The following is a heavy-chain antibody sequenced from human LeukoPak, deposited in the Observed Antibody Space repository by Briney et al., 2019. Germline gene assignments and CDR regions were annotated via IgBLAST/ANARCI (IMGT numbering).Heavy chain of an antibody. J-gene: IGHJ4*02. V-gene: IGHV3-9*01. CDR3: AKDRTYDSGSYYTD. CDR1: GFTFDDYA. CDR2: ISWNSGRI. D-gene: IGHD3-10*01. Sequence: GGSLRPSCVASGFTFDDYAMHWVRQAPGKGLEWVSSISWNSGRIGYADSVKGRFTISRDNAKNSLYLQMNSLRAEDTALYYCAKDRTYDSGSYYTDWGQGTLVTVSS.